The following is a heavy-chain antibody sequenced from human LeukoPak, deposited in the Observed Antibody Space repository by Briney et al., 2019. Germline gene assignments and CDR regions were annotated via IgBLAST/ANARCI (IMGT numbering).Heavy chain of an antibody. D-gene: IGHD1-26*01. CDR3: SRESGAFCPFGY. V-gene: IGHV4-34*12. Sequence: PSETLSLTCAVYGGSFSGYYWSWIRQPPGKGLEWIGEIIHSGSTNYNSSLNGRVTMSLDKSRNQLSLKLTSVTAADTAIYYCSRESGAFCPFGYWGQGTLVIVPP. CDR1: GGSFSGYY. J-gene: IGHJ4*02. CDR2: IIHSGST.